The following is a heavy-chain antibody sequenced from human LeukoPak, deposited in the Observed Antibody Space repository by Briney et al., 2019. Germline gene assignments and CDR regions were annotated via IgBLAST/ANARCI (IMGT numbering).Heavy chain of an antibody. CDR1: GFTFSSYS. J-gene: IGHJ6*03. V-gene: IGHV3-21*01. CDR2: ISSSSSYI. Sequence: PGGSLRLSCAASGFTFSSYSMNWVRQAPGKGLECVSSISSSSSYIYYADSVKGRFTISRDNAKKALYLQMNSLRAEDTAVYYCARSNSGSYYYYYYMDVWGKGTTVTVSS. CDR3: ARSNSGSYYYYYYMDV. D-gene: IGHD1-26*01.